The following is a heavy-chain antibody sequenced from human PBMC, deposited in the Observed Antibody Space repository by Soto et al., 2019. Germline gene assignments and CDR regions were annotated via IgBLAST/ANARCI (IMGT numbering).Heavy chain of an antibody. D-gene: IGHD1-1*01. Sequence: SVKVSCKASGYTFSTYAMHWVRQAPGQSLEWMGWINGGTGQTRYSQRFQDRVTITRDTSAKTTYMDLTSLRSEDTAVYYCARGKGMEENYYYYGMDIWGQGTTVTVSS. CDR3: ARGKGMEENYYYYGMDI. CDR1: GYTFSTYA. CDR2: INGGTGQT. J-gene: IGHJ6*02. V-gene: IGHV1-3*01.